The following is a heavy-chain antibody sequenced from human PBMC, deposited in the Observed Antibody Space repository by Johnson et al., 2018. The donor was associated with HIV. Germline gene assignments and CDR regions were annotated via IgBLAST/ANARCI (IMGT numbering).Heavy chain of an antibody. D-gene: IGHD4-17*01. CDR2: ISYDGSNK. V-gene: IGHV3-30-3*01. J-gene: IGHJ3*02. CDR1: GFTFSSYA. CDR3: ARRRRYGDYFADAFDI. Sequence: GRSLRLSCAASGFTFSSYAMHWVRQAPGKGLEWVAVISYDGSNKYYADSVKGRFTISRDNSKNTLYLQMNSLRAEDTAVYYCARRRRYGDYFADAFDIWGQGTMVTVSS.